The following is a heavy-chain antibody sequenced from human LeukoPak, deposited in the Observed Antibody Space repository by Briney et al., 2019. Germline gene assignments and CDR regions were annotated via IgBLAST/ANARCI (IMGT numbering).Heavy chain of an antibody. CDR1: GYTFTSYY. Sequence: ASVKVSCKASGYTFTSYYMHWVRQAPGQGLEWMGWINPNSGGTNYAQKFQGRVTMTRDTSISTAYMELSRLRSDDTAVYYCARGTIFGVVIRDWFDPWGQGTLVTVSS. D-gene: IGHD3-3*01. V-gene: IGHV1-2*02. J-gene: IGHJ5*02. CDR3: ARGTIFGVVIRDWFDP. CDR2: INPNSGGT.